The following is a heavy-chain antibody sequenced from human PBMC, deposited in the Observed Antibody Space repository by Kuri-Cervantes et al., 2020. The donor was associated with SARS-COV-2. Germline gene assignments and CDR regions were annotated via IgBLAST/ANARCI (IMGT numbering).Heavy chain of an antibody. CDR1: GFTFSSYT. D-gene: IGHD3-9*01. V-gene: IGHV3-21*01. J-gene: IGHJ4*02. CDR2: ISGSRSYI. Sequence: GGSLRLSCVASGFTFSSYTLTWVRQAPGKALEWVSSISGSRSYIYYADSVKGRFTISRDNSKNTLYLQMNSLRAEDTAVYYCARDGYFDWLFQGDYFDYWGQGTLVTVSS. CDR3: ARDGYFDWLFQGDYFDY.